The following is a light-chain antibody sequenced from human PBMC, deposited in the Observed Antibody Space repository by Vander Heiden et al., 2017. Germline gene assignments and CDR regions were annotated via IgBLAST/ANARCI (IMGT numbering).Light chain of an antibody. CDR3: QQNDCNPFHT. Sequence: DIYSTHCPSPLSASVGDRSTITCRASKSISSYLNWYQQKPGKAPKLLIYAASSLQRGVPSRFSGSGCATDFTLTISSRQQEDFAASYCQQNDCNPFHTFGGGTKVEIK. CDR1: KSISSY. V-gene: IGKV1-39*01. J-gene: IGKJ4*01. CDR2: AAS.